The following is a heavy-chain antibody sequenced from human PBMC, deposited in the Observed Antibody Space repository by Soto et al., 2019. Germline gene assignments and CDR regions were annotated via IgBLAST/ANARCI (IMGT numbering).Heavy chain of an antibody. J-gene: IGHJ3*02. CDR2: INHSGST. CDR1: GGSFSGYY. Sequence: QVQLQQWGAGLLKPSETLSLTCAVYGGSFSGYYWSWIRQPPGKGLEWIGEINHSGSTNYNPSLKSRVTISVDTTKNQFSLKLSSVTAADTAVYYCARAHYGDYGRDAFDIWGQGTMVNVSS. D-gene: IGHD4-17*01. V-gene: IGHV4-34*01. CDR3: ARAHYGDYGRDAFDI.